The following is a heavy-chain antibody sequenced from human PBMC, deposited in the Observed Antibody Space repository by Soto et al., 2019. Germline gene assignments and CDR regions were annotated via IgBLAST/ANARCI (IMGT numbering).Heavy chain of an antibody. D-gene: IGHD1-26*01. CDR2: IYYSGST. CDR3: ARFGIVRTIRAFDI. V-gene: IGHV4-61*08. CDR1: EGTISGGGCY. J-gene: IGHJ3*02. Sequence: SQTLSHPSTVAEGTISGGGCYWISTHQHPGKGLEWIGYIYYSGSTNYNPSLKSRVTISVDTSKNQFSLKLSSVTAADTAVYYCARFGIVRTIRAFDIWGQGTMVTVS.